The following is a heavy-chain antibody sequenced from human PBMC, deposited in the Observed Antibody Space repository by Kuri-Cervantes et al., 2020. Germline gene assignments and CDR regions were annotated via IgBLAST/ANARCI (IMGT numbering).Heavy chain of an antibody. J-gene: IGHJ4*02. D-gene: IGHD6-13*01. Sequence: SCAASGFTFSDYHMSWIRQAPGKGLEWVSHISSSGNTIYYADSLKGRFTISRDNAKNSLYLQMNSLRAEDTAVYYCSRDVGAASGSDYWGQGTLVTVSS. CDR2: ISSSGNTI. V-gene: IGHV3-11*04. CDR1: GFTFSDYH. CDR3: SRDVGAASGSDY.